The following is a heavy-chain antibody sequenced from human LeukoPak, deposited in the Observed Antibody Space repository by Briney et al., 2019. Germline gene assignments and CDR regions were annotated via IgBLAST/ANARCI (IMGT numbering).Heavy chain of an antibody. CDR3: ARDWGSSGPTALDY. V-gene: IGHV4-39*07. CDR1: GGSIFSSNSY. J-gene: IGHJ4*02. D-gene: IGHD6-19*01. CDR2: IYHSGST. Sequence: SETLSLTCTVSGGSIFSSNSYWGWIRQPPGKGLEWIGSIYHSGSTYYNPSLKSRVTISVDTSKNQFSLKLSSVTAADTAVYYCARDWGSSGPTALDYWGQGTLVTVSS.